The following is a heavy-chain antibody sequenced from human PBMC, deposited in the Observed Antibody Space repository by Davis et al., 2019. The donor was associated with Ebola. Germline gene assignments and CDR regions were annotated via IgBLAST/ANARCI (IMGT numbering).Heavy chain of an antibody. CDR3: ARELLTGDVVFDS. J-gene: IGHJ4*02. CDR2: ISYDGTNK. Sequence: GGSLRLSCATSGFTFSGYGMHWVRQAPGKGLEWLTVISYDGTNKYYTDSVKGRFTVSRDNSRSTMFLQMNGLRAEDTALYYCARELLTGDVVFDSWGQGTLVFVSS. CDR1: GFTFSGYG. V-gene: IGHV3-33*01. D-gene: IGHD2-21*01.